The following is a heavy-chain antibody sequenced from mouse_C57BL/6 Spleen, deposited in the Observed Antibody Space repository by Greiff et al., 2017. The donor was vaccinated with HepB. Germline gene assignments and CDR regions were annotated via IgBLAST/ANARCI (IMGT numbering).Heavy chain of an antibody. Sequence: QVQLQQPGAELVMPGASVKLSCKASGYTFTSYWMHWVKQRPGQGLEWIGEIDPSDSYTNYNQKFKGKSTLTVDKSSSTAYMQLSSLTSEDSAVYYCARLRNWDVLSVDYWGQGTTLTVSS. V-gene: IGHV1-69*01. CDR1: GYTFTSYW. CDR3: ARLRNWDVLSVDY. CDR2: IDPSDSYT. J-gene: IGHJ2*01. D-gene: IGHD4-1*01.